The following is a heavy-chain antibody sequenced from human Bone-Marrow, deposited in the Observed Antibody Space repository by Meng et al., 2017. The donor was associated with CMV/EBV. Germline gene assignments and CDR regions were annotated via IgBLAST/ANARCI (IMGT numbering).Heavy chain of an antibody. J-gene: IGHJ6*02. Sequence: GGSLRLSCVASGFSFSGHWMTWVRQAPGKGLEWVATMHQDGSEKYYMDSVKGRFTISRDNSKNTLYLQMNSLRAEDTAVYYRAREIGVVVVPAAIKFDYYGIDVWGQATTATFSS. CDR1: GFSFSGHW. D-gene: IGHD2-2*01. CDR2: MHQDGSEK. V-gene: IGHV3-7*01. CDR3: AREIGVVVVPAAIKFDYYGIDV.